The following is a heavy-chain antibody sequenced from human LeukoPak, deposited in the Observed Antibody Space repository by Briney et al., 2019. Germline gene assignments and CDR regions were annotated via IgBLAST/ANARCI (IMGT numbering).Heavy chain of an antibody. CDR2: ISGSGGST. CDR3: AKDYYYDSSGYIFDY. J-gene: IGHJ4*02. V-gene: IGHV3-23*01. D-gene: IGHD3-22*01. CDR1: GFTFSSYA. Sequence: PGGSLRLSCAASGFTFSSYAMSWVRQAPGKGLEWVSAISGSGGSTYYADSVKGRFTISRDNSKNTLYLQMNSLRAEDTAVYYCAKDYYYDSSGYIFDYWGQGTLVPVSS.